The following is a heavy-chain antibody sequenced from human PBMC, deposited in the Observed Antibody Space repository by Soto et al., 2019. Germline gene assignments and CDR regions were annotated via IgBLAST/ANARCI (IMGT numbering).Heavy chain of an antibody. CDR2: ISGYNGNT. CDR1: GYTFSNYG. Sequence: QVQLVQSGPEVKKPGASVKVSCKTSGYTFSNYGFSWVRQAPGPGLEWMGWISGYNGNTNYAQKFQGRVTMTTDTSTTTVYMELRSLTSGDTAVYYCARVLVGGTIPDYWGQGTLVTVSS. V-gene: IGHV1-18*01. D-gene: IGHD1-26*01. CDR3: ARVLVGGTIPDY. J-gene: IGHJ4*02.